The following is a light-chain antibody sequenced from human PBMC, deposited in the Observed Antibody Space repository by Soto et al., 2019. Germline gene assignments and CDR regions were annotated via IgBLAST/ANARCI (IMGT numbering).Light chain of an antibody. Sequence: EIVMTQSPGTLSVSPGERATLSCRASQSVSSNLAWYQQKPGQAPRLLIYGASTRATGIPARFSGSGSGTEFTLTISSLQSEDFAVYCCQQYSNWPAYTFGQGTKLEIK. CDR1: QSVSSN. CDR2: GAS. J-gene: IGKJ2*01. CDR3: QQYSNWPAYT. V-gene: IGKV3-15*01.